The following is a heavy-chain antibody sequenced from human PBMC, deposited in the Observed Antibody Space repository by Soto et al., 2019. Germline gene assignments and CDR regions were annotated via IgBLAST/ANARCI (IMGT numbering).Heavy chain of an antibody. J-gene: IGHJ5*02. CDR1: GFSLSTSGMR. CDR2: IDWDDDK. V-gene: IGHV2-70*04. Sequence: SGPTLVNPKQTLTLTCTFSGFSLSTSGMRVSWIRQHQGKALEWLASIDWDDDKFYSSSLRTRLTISKYTSKNQVVLAMTNMDAVDTATYYCVRIQRSSGWNNWFDPWGQGTLVTVSS. D-gene: IGHD6-25*01. CDR3: VRIQRSSGWNNWFDP.